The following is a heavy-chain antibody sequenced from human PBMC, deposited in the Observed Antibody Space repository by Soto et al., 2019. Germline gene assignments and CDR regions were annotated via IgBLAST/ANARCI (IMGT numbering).Heavy chain of an antibody. CDR1: GFTFSDYY. CDR2: ISSSGSTI. D-gene: IGHD6-19*01. J-gene: IGHJ4*02. V-gene: IGHV3-11*01. CDR3: ASYRIAVAGTRHTKIDY. Sequence: GGSLRLSCAASGFTFSDYYMSWIRQAPGKGLEWVSYISSSGSTIYYADSVKGRFTISRDNAKNSLYLQMNSRRAEDTAVYYCASYRIAVAGTRHTKIDYWGQGTLVTVSS.